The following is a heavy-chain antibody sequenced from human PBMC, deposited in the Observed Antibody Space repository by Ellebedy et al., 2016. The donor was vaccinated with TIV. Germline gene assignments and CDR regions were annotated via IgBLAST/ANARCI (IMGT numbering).Heavy chain of an antibody. CDR2: ISAYTGDT. CDR1: GYTFSSYG. Sequence: ASVKVSCKASGYTFSSYGISWVRQAPGQGLEWMGWISAYTGDTTYAQNLQGRVTMTTDTSTSTAYMELRSLRSDDMAVYYCAKMGSYHYASWFDTWGQGTLVTVSS. J-gene: IGHJ5*02. CDR3: AKMGSYHYASWFDT. V-gene: IGHV1-18*03. D-gene: IGHD3-16*02.